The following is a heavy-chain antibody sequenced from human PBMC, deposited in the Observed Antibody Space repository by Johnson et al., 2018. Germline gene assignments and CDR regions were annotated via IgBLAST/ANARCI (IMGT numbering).Heavy chain of an antibody. D-gene: IGHD6-13*01. Sequence: VQLVESGGGLVQPGGSLRLSCAASGFTFSSYAMSWVRQAPGKGLEWVSAISGSGGSTYYADSVKGRFTISRDNSKNTLYLQMNSLRAEDTAGYYCAKGPSSSGSWYGDYYYGMDVWGQGTTVTVSS. V-gene: IGHV3-23*04. CDR2: ISGSGGST. CDR3: AKGPSSSGSWYGDYYYGMDV. CDR1: GFTFSSYA. J-gene: IGHJ6*02.